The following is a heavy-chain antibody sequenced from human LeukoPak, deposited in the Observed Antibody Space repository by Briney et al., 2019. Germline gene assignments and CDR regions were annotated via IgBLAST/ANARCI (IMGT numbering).Heavy chain of an antibody. CDR1: GGSISSYY. D-gene: IGHD3-22*01. Sequence: PSETLSLTCTVSGGSISSYYWSWIRQPPGKGLGWIGYIYYSGSTNYNPSLKSRVTISVDTSKNQFSLKLSSVTAADTAVYYCARGADSSGYYSSWYFDLWGRGTLVTV. CDR3: ARGADSSGYYSSWYFDL. J-gene: IGHJ2*01. V-gene: IGHV4-59*01. CDR2: IYYSGST.